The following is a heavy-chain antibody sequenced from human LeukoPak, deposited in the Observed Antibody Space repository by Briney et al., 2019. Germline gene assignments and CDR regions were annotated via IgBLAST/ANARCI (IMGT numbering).Heavy chain of an antibody. Sequence: GGTLRLSCAASGFTVSSNYMSWVRQAPGEGLEWVSVIYSGGTTYYADSVKGRFTISRDNSKNTLYLQMNSLRAEGTAVYYCARDWGYYGSGSYYSLGIDYWGQGTPVTVSS. CDR2: IYSGGTT. D-gene: IGHD3-10*01. CDR3: ARDWGYYGSGSYYSLGIDY. V-gene: IGHV3-53*01. J-gene: IGHJ4*02. CDR1: GFTVSSNY.